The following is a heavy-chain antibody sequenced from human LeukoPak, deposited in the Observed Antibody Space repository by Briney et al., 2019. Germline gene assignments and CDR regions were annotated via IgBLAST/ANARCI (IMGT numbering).Heavy chain of an antibody. D-gene: IGHD1-1*01. CDR3: AREVQLERLAFGKEGSAFDY. J-gene: IGHJ4*02. Sequence: PGGSLRLSCAASGFTFSGYGMHWVRQAPGKGLEWVSSISSTRSYIYYADSVKGRFTISRDNAKNSLYLQMNSLRAEDTAVYYCAREVQLERLAFGKEGSAFDYWGQGTLVTVSS. V-gene: IGHV3-21*01. CDR1: GFTFSGYG. CDR2: ISSTRSYI.